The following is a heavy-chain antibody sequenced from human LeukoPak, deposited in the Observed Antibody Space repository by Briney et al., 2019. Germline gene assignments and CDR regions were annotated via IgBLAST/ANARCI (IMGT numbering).Heavy chain of an antibody. V-gene: IGHV3-53*01. CDR2: IYSGGST. CDR3: ATLGYSSSWSFDY. CDR1: GFTVSSNY. D-gene: IGHD6-13*01. J-gene: IGHJ4*02. Sequence: PGGSLRLSCAASGFTVSSNYMSWVRQAPGKGLEWVSVIYSGGSTYYADSVKGRFTISRDNSKNTLYLQMNSLRAEDTAVYYCATLGYSSSWSFDYWGQGTLATVSS.